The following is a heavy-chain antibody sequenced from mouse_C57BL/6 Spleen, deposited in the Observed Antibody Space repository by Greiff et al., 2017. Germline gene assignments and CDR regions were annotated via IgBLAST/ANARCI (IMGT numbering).Heavy chain of an antibody. CDR1: GFTFSSYA. V-gene: IGHV5-4*01. CDR3: ARDKDYSNYGYFDV. D-gene: IGHD2-5*01. Sequence: EVHLVESGGGLVKPGGSLKLSCAASGFTFSSYAMSWVRQTPEKRLEWVATISDGGSYTYYPDNVKGRFTISRDNAKNNLYLQMSHLKSEDTAMYYCARDKDYSNYGYFDVWGTGTTVTVSS. J-gene: IGHJ1*03. CDR2: ISDGGSYT.